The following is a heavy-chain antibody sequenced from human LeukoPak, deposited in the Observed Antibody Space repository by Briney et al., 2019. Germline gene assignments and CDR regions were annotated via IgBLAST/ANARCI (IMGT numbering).Heavy chain of an antibody. CDR2: ISSSSSYI. Sequence: GGSLRLSCAASGFTFSSYSMNWVRQAPGKGLEWVSSISSSSSYIYYADSVKGRFTISRDNAKNSLYLQMNSLRAEDTAVYYCARDGGSSWAKKHDYWGQGTLVTVSS. D-gene: IGHD6-13*01. V-gene: IGHV3-21*01. CDR1: GFTFSSYS. CDR3: ARDGGSSWAKKHDY. J-gene: IGHJ4*02.